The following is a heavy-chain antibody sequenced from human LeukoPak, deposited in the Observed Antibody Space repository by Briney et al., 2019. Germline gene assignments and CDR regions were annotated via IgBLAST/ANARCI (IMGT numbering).Heavy chain of an antibody. CDR1: GGSISSSSYY. V-gene: IGHV4-39*07. CDR3: ARSVEGYCRGGSCYYYSYYMDV. J-gene: IGHJ6*03. D-gene: IGHD2-15*01. CDR2: IYYTGST. Sequence: SETLSLTCTVSGGSISSSSYYWGWIRQPPGKGLEWIGTIYYTGSTYYNPSLKSRVTISVDTSKNQFSLKLSSVTAADTAVYYCARSVEGYCRGGSCYYYSYYMDVWGKGTTVTVSS.